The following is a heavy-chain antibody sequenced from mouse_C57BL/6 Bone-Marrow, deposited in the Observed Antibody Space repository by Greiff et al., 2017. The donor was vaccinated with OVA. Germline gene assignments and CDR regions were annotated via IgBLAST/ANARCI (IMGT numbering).Heavy chain of an antibody. D-gene: IGHD1-1*01. J-gene: IGHJ3*01. CDR2: ISDGGSYT. CDR3: ARDHYYYGLAY. Sequence: DVHLVESGGGLVKPGGSLKLSCAASGFTFSSYAMSWVRQTPEKRLEWVATISDGGSYTYYPDNVKGRFTISRDNAKNNLYLQMSHLKSEDTAMYYCARDHYYYGLAYWGQGTLVTVSA. V-gene: IGHV5-4*01. CDR1: GFTFSSYA.